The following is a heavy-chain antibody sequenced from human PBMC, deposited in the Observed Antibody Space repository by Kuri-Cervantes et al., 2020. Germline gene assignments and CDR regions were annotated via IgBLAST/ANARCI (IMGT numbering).Heavy chain of an antibody. D-gene: IGHD6-6*01. CDR1: GGSISSYY. CDR2: IYYSGST. V-gene: IGHV4-59*01. Sequence: GSLRLSCTVSGGSISSYYWSWIRQPPGKGLEWIGYIYYSGSTNYNPSLKSRVTISVDTSKNQFSLKLSSVTAADTAVYYCARDQGSSTLWYYYGMDVWGQGTLVTVSS. CDR3: ARDQGSSTLWYYYGMDV. J-gene: IGHJ6*02.